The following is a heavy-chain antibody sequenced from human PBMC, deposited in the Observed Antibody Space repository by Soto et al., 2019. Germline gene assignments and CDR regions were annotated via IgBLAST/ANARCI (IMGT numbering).Heavy chain of an antibody. J-gene: IGHJ6*03. CDR2: ISPFSGNT. D-gene: IGHD2-2*03. Sequence: GTSVKVSCTASGYAFISYSCSWVRQAPEQGHEWMGWISPFSGNTHYAQKLQGRVTMTTDTSTSTVDMELRSLRSDDTALYYCARSPGYYYYMDVLGKGTTVTVSS. V-gene: IGHV1-18*01. CDR1: GYAFISYS. CDR3: ARSPGYYYYMDV.